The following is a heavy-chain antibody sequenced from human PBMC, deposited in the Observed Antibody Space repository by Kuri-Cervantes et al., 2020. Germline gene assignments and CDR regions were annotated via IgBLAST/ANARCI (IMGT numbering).Heavy chain of an antibody. D-gene: IGHD3-22*01. CDR3: AKAASLSSGYHFVV. V-gene: IGHV3-23*01. CDR2: ISYPGSPT. CDR1: GFIFGGYA. Sequence: GGSLRLSCAASGFIFGGYAMNWVRQAPGKGLEWVSSISYPGSPTFYADSVKGRFTISRDNSQNTLYLQMDSLRAEDTAVYYCAKAASLSSGYHFVVWGQGTLVTVSS. J-gene: IGHJ4*02.